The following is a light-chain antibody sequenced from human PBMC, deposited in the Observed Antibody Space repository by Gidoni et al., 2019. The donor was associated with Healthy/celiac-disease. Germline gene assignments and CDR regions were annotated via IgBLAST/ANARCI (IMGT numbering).Light chain of an antibody. CDR1: QSVSSN. Sequence: EIVMTQSPATLSVSPGERATLSCRARQSVSSNLAWYQQKPGQAPRLLIYGASTRATGIPARFSGSGSGTEFTPTISSLQSEDFAVYYCQQYNNWTPITFGQGTRLEIK. CDR3: QQYNNWTPIT. J-gene: IGKJ5*01. V-gene: IGKV3-15*01. CDR2: GAS.